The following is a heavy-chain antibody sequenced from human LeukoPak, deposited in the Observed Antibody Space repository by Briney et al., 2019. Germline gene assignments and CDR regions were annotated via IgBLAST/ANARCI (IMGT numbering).Heavy chain of an antibody. D-gene: IGHD3-10*01. CDR3: ARDSGGSGVEYLQH. CDR1: GGTFSSYA. V-gene: IGHV1-69*13. Sequence: GASVKVSCKASGGTFSSYAISWVRQAPGQGLEWKGGIIPIFGTANYAQKFQGRVTITADESTSTAYMELSSLRSEDTAVYYCARDSGGSGVEYLQHWGQGTLVTVSS. J-gene: IGHJ1*01. CDR2: IIPIFGTA.